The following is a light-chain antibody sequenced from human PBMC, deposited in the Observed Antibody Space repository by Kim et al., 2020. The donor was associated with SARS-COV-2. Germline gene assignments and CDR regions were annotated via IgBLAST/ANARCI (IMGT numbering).Light chain of an antibody. CDR2: DAS. Sequence: DIQMTQSPSTLSASVGDRVTITCRASQSISSWLAWYQQKPGKAPKVLIYDASRLESRVPSRFSGSGSGTEFTLTISSLQPDDFATYYCQQYNSYTETFGQGTKVDIK. V-gene: IGKV1-5*01. CDR3: QQYNSYTET. J-gene: IGKJ1*01. CDR1: QSISSW.